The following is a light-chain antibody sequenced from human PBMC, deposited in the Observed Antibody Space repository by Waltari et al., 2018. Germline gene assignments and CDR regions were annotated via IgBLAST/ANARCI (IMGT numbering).Light chain of an antibody. Sequence: QSVLTQPPSASGTPGQRVTISCSGSTSNIGRNYVYWYQQFPGTAPKLLVYRNNERRSGVPDRISGSKSGTAASRAISGLRAEDEADYYGATWDGSLTAWVFGGGTKVTVL. CDR3: ATWDGSLTAWV. J-gene: IGLJ3*02. V-gene: IGLV1-47*01. CDR2: RNN. CDR1: TSNIGRNY.